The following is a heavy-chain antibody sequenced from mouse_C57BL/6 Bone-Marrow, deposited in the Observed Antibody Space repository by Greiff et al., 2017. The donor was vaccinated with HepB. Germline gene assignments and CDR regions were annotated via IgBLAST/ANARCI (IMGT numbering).Heavy chain of an antibody. Sequence: QVQLQQPGAELVKPGASVKLSCKASGYTFTSYWMHWVKQRPGQGLEWIGMIHPNSGSTNYNEKFKSKATLTVDKSSSTAYMQLSSLTSEDSAVYYCARRSDDYEGGLGAMDYWGQGTSVTVSS. J-gene: IGHJ4*01. D-gene: IGHD2-4*01. CDR3: ARRSDDYEGGLGAMDY. V-gene: IGHV1-64*01. CDR2: IHPNSGST. CDR1: GYTFTSYW.